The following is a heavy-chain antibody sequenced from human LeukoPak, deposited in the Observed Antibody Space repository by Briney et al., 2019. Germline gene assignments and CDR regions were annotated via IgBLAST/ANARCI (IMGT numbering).Heavy chain of an antibody. V-gene: IGHV5-10-1*01. D-gene: IGHD6-25*01. Sequence: GESLKISCKGSGYSFTNYWISWVRQMPGKGLEWMGRIDPSDSNTNYSPSYQGHVTISADKSISTAYLQWRSLKASDTAMYYCARFDSSGRNVYWGQGTLVTVSS. CDR1: GYSFTNYW. CDR2: IDPSDSNT. J-gene: IGHJ4*02. CDR3: ARFDSSGRNVY.